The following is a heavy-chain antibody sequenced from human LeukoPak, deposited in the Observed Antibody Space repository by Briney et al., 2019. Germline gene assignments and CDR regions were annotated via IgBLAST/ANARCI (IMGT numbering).Heavy chain of an antibody. CDR3: ARARPVNRFDP. CDR2: ISYDDGDNK. Sequence: GRSLRLSCAASGFTFIGYGMHWVRQAPGKGLEWVAFISYDDGDNKYYADSVKGRFTISRDNSKNTLYLQMNSLRVDDTAVYYCARARPVNRFDPWGQGTLVTVSS. J-gene: IGHJ5*02. CDR1: GFTFIGYG. V-gene: IGHV3-30*03.